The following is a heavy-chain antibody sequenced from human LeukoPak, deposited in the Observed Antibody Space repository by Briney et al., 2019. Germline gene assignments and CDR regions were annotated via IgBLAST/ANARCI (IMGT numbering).Heavy chain of an antibody. CDR1: GGSISSYY. D-gene: IGHD2-15*01. CDR3: ARGVVAARFWFDP. V-gene: IGHV4-59*01. CDR2: IYYSGST. J-gene: IGHJ5*02. Sequence: SETLSLTCTVSGGSISSYYWSWIRQPPGKGLEWIGYIYYSGSTNYNPSLKSRVTISVDTSKNQFSLKLSSVTAADTAVYYCARGVVAARFWFDPWGQGTLVAVSS.